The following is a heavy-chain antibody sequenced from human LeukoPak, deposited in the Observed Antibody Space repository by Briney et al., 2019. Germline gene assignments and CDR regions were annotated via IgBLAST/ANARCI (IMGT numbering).Heavy chain of an antibody. CDR3: ARATMTTVTNFDY. CDR2: INYSGST. J-gene: IGHJ4*02. V-gene: IGHV4-61*01. CDR1: GGSISSSSYY. D-gene: IGHD4-17*01. Sequence: SETLSLTCTVSGGSISSSSYYWSWIRQPPGKGLEWIGYINYSGSTNYNPSLKSRVTISVDTSKNQFSLKLSSVTAADTAVYYCARATMTTVTNFDYWGQGTLVTVSS.